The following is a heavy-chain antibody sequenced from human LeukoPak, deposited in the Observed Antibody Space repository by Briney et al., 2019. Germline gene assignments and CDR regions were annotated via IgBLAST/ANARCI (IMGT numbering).Heavy chain of an antibody. Sequence: PSETLSLTCAVYGGSFSGYYWSWIRQPPGKGLEWIGEINHSGSTNYNPSLKSRVTISVDTSKNQFSLKLSSVTAADTVVYYCARVGYCSSTSCFPADYWGQGTLVTVSS. CDR3: ARVGYCSSTSCFPADY. D-gene: IGHD2-2*01. V-gene: IGHV4-34*01. J-gene: IGHJ4*02. CDR2: INHSGST. CDR1: GGSFSGYY.